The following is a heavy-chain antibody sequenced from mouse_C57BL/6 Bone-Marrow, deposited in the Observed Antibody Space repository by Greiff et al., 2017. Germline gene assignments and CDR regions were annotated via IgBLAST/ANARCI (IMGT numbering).Heavy chain of an antibody. V-gene: IGHV5-9*04. CDR1: GFTFSSYT. CDR3: SRQVTTGRATKYCDV. D-gene: IGHD1-1*01. Sequence: EVQLVESGGGLVKPGGSLKLSCAASGFTFSSYTMSWVRQTPEQRLQWVAAIRGGGGNTYYPDSVKGRFTIARDNEKNILYRQESSRRSEDTAVDYCSRQVTTGRATKYCDVWGTGTTVTVAS. CDR2: IRGGGGNT. J-gene: IGHJ1*03.